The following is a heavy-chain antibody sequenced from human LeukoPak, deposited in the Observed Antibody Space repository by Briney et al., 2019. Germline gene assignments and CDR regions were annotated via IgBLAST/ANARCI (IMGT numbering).Heavy chain of an antibody. Sequence: ASVKVSCKASGYTFTSYDINWVRQATGQGLEWMGWMNPNSGNTGYAQKFQGRVTMTRNTSISTAYMELSSLRSEDTAVYYCARGSRRRIAAAGQYYYYMDVWGKGTTVTISS. V-gene: IGHV1-8*01. J-gene: IGHJ6*03. CDR1: GYTFTSYD. CDR2: MNPNSGNT. CDR3: ARGSRRRIAAAGQYYYYMDV. D-gene: IGHD6-13*01.